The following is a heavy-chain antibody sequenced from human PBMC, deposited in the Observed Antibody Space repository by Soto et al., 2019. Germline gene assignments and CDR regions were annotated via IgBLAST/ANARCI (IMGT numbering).Heavy chain of an antibody. V-gene: IGHV1-18*01. D-gene: IGHD6-19*01. J-gene: IGHJ6*03. Sequence: ASVKVSCKAAGYTFTSYGISWVRQAPGQGLEWMGWISAYNGNTNYAQKLQGRVTMTTDTSTSTAYMELRSLRSDDTAVYYCARVQQWLDYYYYHYKDVWGKATPGTVSS. CDR1: GYTFTSYG. CDR2: ISAYNGNT. CDR3: ARVQQWLDYYYYHYKDV.